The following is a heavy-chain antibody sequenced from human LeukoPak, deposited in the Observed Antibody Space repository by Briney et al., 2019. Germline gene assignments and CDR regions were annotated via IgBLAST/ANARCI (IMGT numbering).Heavy chain of an antibody. Sequence: SETLSLTCAVSGGSLSPHYWSWIRQPLGKGLEWIGEINNRGTTNYSPYLKSRVSISVDTSKNQFSLKLTSVTAADTAFNYCARVPLWWLTPFDYWGQGSLVTVSS. D-gene: IGHD5-12*01. CDR1: GGSLSPHY. CDR3: ARVPLWWLTPFDY. V-gene: IGHV4-34*01. J-gene: IGHJ4*02. CDR2: INNRGTT.